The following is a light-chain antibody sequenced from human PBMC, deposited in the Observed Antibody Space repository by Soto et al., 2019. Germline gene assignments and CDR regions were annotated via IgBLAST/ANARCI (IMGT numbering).Light chain of an antibody. CDR1: NSNIGAGFA. CDR3: HSYDSRLNCYV. V-gene: IGLV1-40*01. CDR2: GNN. Sequence: QSVLTQPPSVSGAPGQRVTISCTGSNSNIGAGFAVHWYQQFPGTAPKLLIHGNNNRPSGVPDRFSGSKSDTSASLAITGLQADDEADYYCHSYDSRLNCYVFGTGTKLTVL. J-gene: IGLJ1*01.